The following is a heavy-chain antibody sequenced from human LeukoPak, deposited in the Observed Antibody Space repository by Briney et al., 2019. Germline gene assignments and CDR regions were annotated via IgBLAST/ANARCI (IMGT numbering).Heavy chain of an antibody. CDR1: GFTFSSYS. Sequence: AGGSLRLSCAASGFTFSSYSMNWVRQAPGKGLEWVSYISSSSSTIYYADSVKGRFTISRDNAKNSLYLQMNSLRAEDTAVYYCARESGGWFGELLSGGIADVGLYYFDYWGQGTLVTVSS. CDR3: ARESGGWFGELLSGGIADVGLYYFDY. J-gene: IGHJ4*02. V-gene: IGHV3-48*01. D-gene: IGHD3-10*01. CDR2: ISSSSSTI.